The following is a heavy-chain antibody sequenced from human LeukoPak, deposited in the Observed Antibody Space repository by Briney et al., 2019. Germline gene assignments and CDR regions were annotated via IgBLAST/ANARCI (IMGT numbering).Heavy chain of an antibody. CDR2: IIPIFGTA. V-gene: IGHV1-69*05. J-gene: IGHJ4*02. CDR1: GGTFSSYA. D-gene: IGHD3-10*01. CDR3: ALGEAIGYFVDY. Sequence: SVKVSCKASGGTFSSYAISWVRQAPGQGLEWMGGIIPIFGTANYAQKFQGRVTITTDESTSTAYMELSSLRSEDTAVYYCALGEAIGYFVDYWGQGTLVTVSS.